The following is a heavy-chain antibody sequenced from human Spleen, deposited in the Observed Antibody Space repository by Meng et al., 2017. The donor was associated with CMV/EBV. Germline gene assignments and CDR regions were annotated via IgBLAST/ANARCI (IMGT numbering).Heavy chain of an antibody. J-gene: IGHJ3*02. D-gene: IGHD5/OR15-5a*01. Sequence: LSLTCAASGFTFSSYWMSWVRQAPGKGLEWVSSISSSSSYIYYADSVKGRFTISRDNAKNSLYLQMNSLRAEDTAVYYCARALVYVDAFDIWGQGTMVTVSS. CDR3: ARALVYVDAFDI. CDR1: GFTFSSYW. V-gene: IGHV3-21*01. CDR2: ISSSSSYI.